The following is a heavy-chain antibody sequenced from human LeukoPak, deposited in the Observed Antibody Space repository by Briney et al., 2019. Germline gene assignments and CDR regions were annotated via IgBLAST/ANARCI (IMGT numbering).Heavy chain of an antibody. CDR2: IYYSGST. CDR3: DRDLESFNSGI. D-gene: IGHD3-10*01. CDR1: GGSISSYY. Sequence: PSETLSLTCTVSGGSISSYYWSWIRQPPGKGLEWIGYIYYSGSTNYNPSLTSPITISVDQSKNQFSLKLSSVTAADTAVYYCDRDLESFNSGIWGQGTMVTVSS. V-gene: IGHV4-59*01. J-gene: IGHJ3*02.